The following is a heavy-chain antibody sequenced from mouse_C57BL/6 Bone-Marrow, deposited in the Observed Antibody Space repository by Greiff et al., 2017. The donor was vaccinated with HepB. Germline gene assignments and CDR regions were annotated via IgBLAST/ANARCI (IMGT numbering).Heavy chain of an antibody. CDR3: ARAVVGQFAY. V-gene: IGHV1-64*01. CDR1: GYTFTSYW. D-gene: IGHD1-1*01. J-gene: IGHJ3*01. Sequence: QVQLQQPGAELEKPGASVKLSCKASGYTFTSYWMHWVKQRPGQGLEWIGMIHPNSGSTNYNEKFKSKATLTVDKSSSTAYMQLSSLTSEDSAVYYCARAVVGQFAYWGQGTLVTVSA. CDR2: IHPNSGST.